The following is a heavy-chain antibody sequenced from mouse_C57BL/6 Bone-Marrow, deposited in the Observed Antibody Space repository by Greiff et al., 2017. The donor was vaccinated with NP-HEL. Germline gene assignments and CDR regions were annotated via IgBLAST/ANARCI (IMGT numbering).Heavy chain of an antibody. CDR3: ARVHYYGSSYGFAY. J-gene: IGHJ3*01. D-gene: IGHD1-1*01. CDR2: INYDGSST. Sequence: DVHLVESEGGLVQPGSSMKLSCTASGFTFSDYYMAWVRQVPEKGLEWVANINYDGSSTYYLDSLKSRFIISRDNAKNILYLQMSSLKSEDTATYYCARVHYYGSSYGFAYWGQGTLVTVSA. V-gene: IGHV5-16*01. CDR1: GFTFSDYY.